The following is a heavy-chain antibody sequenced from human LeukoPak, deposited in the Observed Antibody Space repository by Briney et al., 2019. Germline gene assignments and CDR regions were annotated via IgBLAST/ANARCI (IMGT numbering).Heavy chain of an antibody. J-gene: IGHJ6*02. V-gene: IGHV3-49*04. CDR2: IRSKGYGLTT. CDR1: GFTYREYA. D-gene: IGHD5-24*01. Sequence: GGCLRLSCTASGFTYREYAMRWVSEARGKGLGGGGFIRSKGYGLTTEYAASVKRTFTISRDDSTSIAYLQMTSLKTEDTAVYYCTRDGDGYNYVGYYYYGMDVWGQGTTVTVSS. CDR3: TRDGDGYNYVGYYYYGMDV.